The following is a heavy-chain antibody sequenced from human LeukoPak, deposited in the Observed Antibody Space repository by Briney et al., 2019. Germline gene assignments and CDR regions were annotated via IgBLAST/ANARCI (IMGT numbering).Heavy chain of an antibody. CDR1: GFTFSSYV. CDR3: AGGAYCGGDCYSFFHY. V-gene: IGHV3-23*01. Sequence: PGGSLRLSCAASGFTFSSYVMTWVRQAPGKGLEWVSAISGSGGSANHADSVKGRFTISRDNSKNTLYLQMDSLRAEDTAVYYCAGGAYCGGDCYSFFHYWGRGTLVTVSS. D-gene: IGHD2-21*02. CDR2: ISGSGGSA. J-gene: IGHJ4*02.